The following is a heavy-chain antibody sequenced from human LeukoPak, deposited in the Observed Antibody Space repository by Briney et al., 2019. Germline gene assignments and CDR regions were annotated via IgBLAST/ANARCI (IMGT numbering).Heavy chain of an antibody. CDR1: GGTFSSYA. V-gene: IGHV1-69*01. J-gene: IGHJ3*02. CDR2: IIPIFGTA. D-gene: IGHD2-2*01. Sequence: SVKVSCKASGGTFSSYAISWVGQAPGQGLEWMGGIIPIFGTANYAQKFQGRVTITADESTSTAYMELSSLRSEDTAVYYCARTPPYQLPSDDAFDIWGQETMVTVSS. CDR3: ARTPPYQLPSDDAFDI.